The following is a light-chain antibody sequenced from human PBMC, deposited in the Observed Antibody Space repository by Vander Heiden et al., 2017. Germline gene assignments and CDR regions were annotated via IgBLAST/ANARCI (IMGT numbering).Light chain of an antibody. CDR1: QSVSSF. V-gene: IGKV3-11*01. Sequence: EIVLTQSPATLSLSPGERATLSCRASQSVSSFLAWYQQKPGQAPRLLIYDASNRATGIPARFSGSGSGTDFTLTISSLEPEDFAVYYWQQRSNSSTFGPGTKLEIK. CDR3: QQRSNSST. J-gene: IGKJ2*01. CDR2: DAS.